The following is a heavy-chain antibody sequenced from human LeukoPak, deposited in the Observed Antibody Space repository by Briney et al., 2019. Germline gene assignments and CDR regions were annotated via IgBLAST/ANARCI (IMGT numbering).Heavy chain of an antibody. CDR2: ISGSGGST. V-gene: IGHV3-23*01. CDR1: GFTFSTYA. CDR3: ANGLIYFAY. Sequence: GGSLRLSCAASGFTFSTYAMSWVRQAPGKGLEWVSAISGSGGSTYYADSVKGRFTISRDNSKNTLYPHMNSLRAEDTAVYYCANGLIYFAYWGQGTLVTVSS. J-gene: IGHJ4*02.